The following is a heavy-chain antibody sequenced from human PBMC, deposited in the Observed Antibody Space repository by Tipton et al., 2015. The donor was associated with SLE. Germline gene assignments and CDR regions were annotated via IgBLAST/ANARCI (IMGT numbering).Heavy chain of an antibody. Sequence: SLRLSCEASGFIFSDYGMHWVRQAPGKGLEWVAVIPYDGRDKYYVDSVKGRFTISRDNSKNTVYLQMNSLRVEDTAMYYCVKDGGFSSGWPTEIQQWGQGTQVPVS. CDR1: GFIFSDYG. V-gene: IGHV3-30*18. D-gene: IGHD6-25*01. CDR2: IPYDGRDK. CDR3: VKDGGFSSGWPTEIQQ. J-gene: IGHJ1*01.